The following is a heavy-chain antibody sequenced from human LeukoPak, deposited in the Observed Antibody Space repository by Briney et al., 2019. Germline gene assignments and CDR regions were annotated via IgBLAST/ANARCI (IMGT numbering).Heavy chain of an antibody. Sequence: SETLSLTCTVSGGSISSGGYYWSWIRQHPGKGLEWIGYIYYSGSTYYNPSLKSRVTISVDTSKNQFSLKLSSVTAADTAVYYCARFLDLPWLQFIAFDIWGQGTMVTVSS. V-gene: IGHV4-31*03. CDR2: IYYSGST. J-gene: IGHJ3*02. CDR1: GGSISSGGYY. CDR3: ARFLDLPWLQFIAFDI. D-gene: IGHD5-24*01.